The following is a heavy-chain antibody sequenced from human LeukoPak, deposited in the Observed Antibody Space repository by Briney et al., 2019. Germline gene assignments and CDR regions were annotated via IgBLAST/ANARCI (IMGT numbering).Heavy chain of an antibody. J-gene: IGHJ6*02. CDR1: GFTFDDYG. Sequence: PGGSLRLSCAASGFTFDDYGMHWVRQPVGQGLEWVSFISGDGGTTYYADSVKGRFTISRDNSKNSLYLQMSSLRTEDTALYYCAKHPSSGWPGKYYYYGMDVWGQGTTVTVPS. D-gene: IGHD6-19*01. CDR3: AKHPSSGWPGKYYYYGMDV. V-gene: IGHV3-43*02. CDR2: ISGDGGTT.